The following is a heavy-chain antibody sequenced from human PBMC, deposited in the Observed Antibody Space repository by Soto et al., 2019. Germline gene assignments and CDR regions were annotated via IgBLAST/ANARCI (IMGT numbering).Heavy chain of an antibody. CDR3: ARGSVDMRFDY. V-gene: IGHV1-69*06. CDR1: GGTFSSYA. D-gene: IGHD6-19*01. Sequence: GASVKVSCKASGGTFSSYAISLVRQAPGQGLEWMGGIIPIFGTANYAQKFQGRVTITADKSTSTAYMELSSLRSEDTAVYYCARGSVDMRFDYWGQGTLVTSPQ. CDR2: IIPIFGTA. J-gene: IGHJ4*02.